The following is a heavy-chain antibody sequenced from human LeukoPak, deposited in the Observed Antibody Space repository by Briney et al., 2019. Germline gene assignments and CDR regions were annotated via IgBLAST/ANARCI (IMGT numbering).Heavy chain of an antibody. CDR1: GGSISSSSYY. J-gene: IGHJ4*02. D-gene: IGHD1-26*01. Sequence: SETLSLTCTVSGGSISSSSYYWGWIRQPPGKGLEWIGSIYYSGSTNNNPSLKSRVTISVDTSKNHFSLKLSSVTAADTAVYYCARGSYNFGYFDYWGQGTLVTVSS. CDR3: ARGSYNFGYFDY. CDR2: IYYSGST. V-gene: IGHV4-39*02.